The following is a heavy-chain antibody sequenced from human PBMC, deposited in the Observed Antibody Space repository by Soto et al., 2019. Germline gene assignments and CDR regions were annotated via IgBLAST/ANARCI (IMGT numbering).Heavy chain of an antibody. CDR3: ARGSGELVPRRARGFIEH. Sequence: PWVSLRRSCAGTAFTLSTYDMNCVRQAPGTGLEWFSYIISTSSTIYYAVYLRERFTITGEDAKNSGFLHMNRLGAEDTAFYYCARGSGELVPRRARGFIEHWDQGTLVIVSS. CDR1: AFTLSTYD. D-gene: IGHD3-9*01. J-gene: IGHJ1*01. CDR2: IISTSSTI. V-gene: IGHV3-48*03.